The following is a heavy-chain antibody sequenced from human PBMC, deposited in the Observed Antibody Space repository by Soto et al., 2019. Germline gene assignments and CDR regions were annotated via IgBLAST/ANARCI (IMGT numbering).Heavy chain of an antibody. D-gene: IGHD1-1*01. CDR1: GYSISSGSY. V-gene: IGHV4-38-2*02. CDR2: IYHRGTT. J-gene: IGHJ4*02. CDR3: TRDSNWRGFDY. Sequence: SETLSLTCTVSGYSISSGSYWAWIRQPPGKGLEWIANIYHRGTTFYNPPLESRVTISLDTSKSQFSLRLSSVTAADTAVYYCTRDSNWRGFDYWGQGTLVTVSS.